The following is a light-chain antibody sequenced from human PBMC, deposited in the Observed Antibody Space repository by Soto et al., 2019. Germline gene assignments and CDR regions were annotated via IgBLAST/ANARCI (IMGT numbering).Light chain of an antibody. V-gene: IGKV3-15*01. Sequence: EIVMTQSPATLSVSPGERATLSCRASQSVSSNLDWYQQKPGRAPTLLIYRASTRATGIPARFSGSGSGTECPLTISSLQSEYFAVYYCQQGDNCPWTFGQGTKVEIK. CDR1: QSVSSN. CDR3: QQGDNCPWT. J-gene: IGKJ1*01. CDR2: RAS.